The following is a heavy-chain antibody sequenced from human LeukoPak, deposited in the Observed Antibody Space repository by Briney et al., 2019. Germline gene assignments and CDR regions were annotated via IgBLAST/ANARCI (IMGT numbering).Heavy chain of an antibody. J-gene: IGHJ4*02. D-gene: IGHD3-22*01. CDR3: ARATYYDSSGYWGYYFDY. CDR2: INQHGSEE. Sequence: GGSLRLSCAASGFTFSNYWMSWVRQAPGKGLEGVANINQHGSEEYYVDSVRGRFTISRDNAQNSLFLQMNSLRAEDTAVYYCARATYYDSSGYWGYYFDYWGQGTLVTVSS. V-gene: IGHV3-7*01. CDR1: GFTFSNYW.